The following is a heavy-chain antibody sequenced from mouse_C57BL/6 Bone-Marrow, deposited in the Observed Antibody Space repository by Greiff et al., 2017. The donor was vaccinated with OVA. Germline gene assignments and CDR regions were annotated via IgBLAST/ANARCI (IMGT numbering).Heavy chain of an antibody. V-gene: IGHV1-19*01. J-gene: IGHJ2*01. CDR3: ARSLYDYEGYFDY. CDR1: GYTFTDYY. Sequence: SGPVLVKPGASVKMSCKASGYTFTDYYMNWVKQSHGKSLEWIGVINPYNGGTSYNQKFKGKATLTVDKSSSTAYMELNSLTSEDSAVYYCARSLYDYEGYFDYWGQGTTLTVSS. CDR2: INPYNGGT. D-gene: IGHD2-4*01.